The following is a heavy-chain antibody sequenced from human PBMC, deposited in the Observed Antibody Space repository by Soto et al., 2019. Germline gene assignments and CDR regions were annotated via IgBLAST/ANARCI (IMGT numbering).Heavy chain of an antibody. J-gene: IGHJ3*02. CDR3: ARDLTYYYDSSGSPDAFDI. V-gene: IGHV3-30-3*01. Sequence: GGSLRLSCAASGFTFSSYAMHWVRQAPGKGLEWVAVISYDGSNKYYADSVKGRFTISRDNSKNTLYLQMNSLRAEDTAVYYCARDLTYYYDSSGSPDAFDIWGQGXMVTVSS. CDR1: GFTFSSYA. D-gene: IGHD3-22*01. CDR2: ISYDGSNK.